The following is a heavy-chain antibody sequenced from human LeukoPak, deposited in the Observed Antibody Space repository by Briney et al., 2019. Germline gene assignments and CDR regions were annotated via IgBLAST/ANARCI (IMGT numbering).Heavy chain of an antibody. Sequence: GSLRLSCAASGFTFRTYAMTWVRQAPGKGLEWVSSITGNGGSTYYADSVKGRFTISRDNSKNTLYLQMDSLRAEDTAVYHCTRDSGSYLQPTDYWGQGTLVTVSS. CDR3: TRDSGSYLQPTDY. J-gene: IGHJ4*02. D-gene: IGHD1-26*01. CDR2: ITGNGGST. V-gene: IGHV3-23*01. CDR1: GFTFRTYA.